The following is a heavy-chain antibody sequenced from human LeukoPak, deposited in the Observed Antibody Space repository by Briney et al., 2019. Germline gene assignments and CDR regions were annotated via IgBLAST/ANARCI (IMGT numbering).Heavy chain of an antibody. D-gene: IGHD2-15*01. CDR1: GYTFTGYY. J-gene: IGHJ4*02. CDR2: INPNSGGT. CDR3: ARGAVVVVAATTTLFDY. V-gene: IGHV1-2*02. Sequence: ASVKVSCKASGYTFTGYYMHWVRQAPGQGLEWMGWINPNSGGTNYAQKFQGRVTMTRDTSISTAYMELSRLRSDDTAVYYCARGAVVVVAATTTLFDYWGQGTLVTVSS.